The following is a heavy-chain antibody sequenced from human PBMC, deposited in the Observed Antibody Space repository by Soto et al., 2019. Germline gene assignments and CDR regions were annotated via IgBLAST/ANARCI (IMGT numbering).Heavy chain of an antibody. CDR3: ARDPGNSSSWKSRWFVP. D-gene: IGHD6-13*01. Sequence: GASVKVSCKASGYTFTSYAMHWVRQAPGQRLEWMGWINAGNGNTKYSQKFQGRVTITRDTSASTAYMELSSLRSEDTAVYYCARDPGNSSSWKSRWFVPWGQGTLVTVSS. CDR1: GYTFTSYA. CDR2: INAGNGNT. J-gene: IGHJ5*02. V-gene: IGHV1-3*01.